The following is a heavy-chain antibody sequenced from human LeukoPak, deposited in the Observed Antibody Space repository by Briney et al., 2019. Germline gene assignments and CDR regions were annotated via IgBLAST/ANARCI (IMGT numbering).Heavy chain of an antibody. CDR2: IYYSGST. Sequence: PSETLSLTCTVSGGSISSYCWSWIRQPPGKGLEWIGYIYYSGSTNYNPSLKSRVTISVDTSKNQFSLKLSSVTAADTAVYYCARDGRSGGYDYWGQGTLVTVSS. J-gene: IGHJ4*02. CDR1: GGSISSYC. CDR3: ARDGRSGGYDY. V-gene: IGHV4-59*01. D-gene: IGHD2-15*01.